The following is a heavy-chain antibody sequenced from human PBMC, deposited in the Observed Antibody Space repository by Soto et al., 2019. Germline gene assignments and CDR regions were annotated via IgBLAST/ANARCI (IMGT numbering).Heavy chain of an antibody. J-gene: IGHJ6*02. Sequence: SETLSLTCTVSGGSISSYYWSWIRQPPGKGLEWIGYIYYSGSTNYNPSLKSRVTISVDTSKNQFSLKLSSVTAADTAVYYCARVSSSSWLPPRAYGMDVWGQGTTVTVSS. D-gene: IGHD6-13*01. CDR3: ARVSSSSWLPPRAYGMDV. V-gene: IGHV4-59*01. CDR2: IYYSGST. CDR1: GGSISSYY.